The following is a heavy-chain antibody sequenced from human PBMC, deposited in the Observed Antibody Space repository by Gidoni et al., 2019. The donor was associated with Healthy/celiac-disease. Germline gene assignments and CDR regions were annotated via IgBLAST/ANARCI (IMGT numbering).Heavy chain of an antibody. J-gene: IGHJ6*02. V-gene: IGHV3-9*01. CDR1: GFTFDDFA. Sequence: EVQLVESGGGLVQHGRSLRLSCAAAGFTFDDFAMHWVRQAQGKGPVGVSGIIWNSGSIGYAVSVKVRFTISRDNAKNSLYLQMNSLRAEDTSLYYCAKDTHIAAAAYYYYYGMDVWGQGTTVTVSS. CDR2: IIWNSGSI. D-gene: IGHD6-13*01. CDR3: AKDTHIAAAAYYYYYGMDV.